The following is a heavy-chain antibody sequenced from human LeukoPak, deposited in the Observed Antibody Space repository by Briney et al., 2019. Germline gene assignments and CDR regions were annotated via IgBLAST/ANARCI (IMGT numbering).Heavy chain of an antibody. CDR3: ARDPSNTSGRFPYFDY. CDR2: MSAYNGDT. Sequence: ASVKVSCKASGYTFTNHGISWVRQAPGQGLEWMRWMSAYNGDTKYPQNLQGRVTMTTDASTSTAYMQVRSLRSDDTAVYYCARDPSNTSGRFPYFDYWGRGTLVTVSS. D-gene: IGHD6-19*01. CDR1: GYTFTNHG. J-gene: IGHJ4*02. V-gene: IGHV1-18*01.